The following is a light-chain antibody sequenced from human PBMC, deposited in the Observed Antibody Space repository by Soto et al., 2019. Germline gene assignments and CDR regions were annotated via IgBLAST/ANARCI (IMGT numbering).Light chain of an antibody. CDR2: WAS. Sequence: DIVMTQSPDSLAVSLGEGATINCRSSQSILSSSNNKNYLAWYQQKPGQPPKLLISWASTRDSGVPDRFTGSGSGADFTLTINSLQAEDVAVYYCQQYYNSPITFGQGTRLEIK. CDR3: QQYYNSPIT. J-gene: IGKJ5*01. CDR1: QSILSSSNNKNY. V-gene: IGKV4-1*01.